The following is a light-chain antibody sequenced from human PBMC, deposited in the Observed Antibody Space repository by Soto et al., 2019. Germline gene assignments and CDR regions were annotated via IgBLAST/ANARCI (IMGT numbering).Light chain of an antibody. CDR1: QSVSNNY. V-gene: IGKV3D-20*02. CDR3: QQRHMWPIT. CDR2: DAY. J-gene: IGKJ5*01. Sequence: EIVLTQSPGTLSLSPGERATLSCRASQSVSNNYLAWYQQKPGQAPRLLIYDAYNRATGIPPRFSGSGSGTDFTLTISSLEPEDSAVYYCQQRHMWPITFGQGTRPENK.